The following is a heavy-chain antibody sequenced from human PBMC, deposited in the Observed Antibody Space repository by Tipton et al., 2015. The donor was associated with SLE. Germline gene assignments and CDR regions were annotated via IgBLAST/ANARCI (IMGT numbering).Heavy chain of an antibody. CDR1: GDSITNSY. J-gene: IGHJ2*01. Sequence: TLSLTCSVSGDSITNSYWSWIRQPPGKGLEWIGYIYNSGTTNYNPSLKSRVTISVDASKNPLSLKLSSVTAADTAVYYCARQVDTAVVGSWNFAFWGRGTLVSVSS. CDR3: ARQVDTAVVGSWNFAF. V-gene: IGHV4-59*08. D-gene: IGHD5-18*01. CDR2: IYNSGTT.